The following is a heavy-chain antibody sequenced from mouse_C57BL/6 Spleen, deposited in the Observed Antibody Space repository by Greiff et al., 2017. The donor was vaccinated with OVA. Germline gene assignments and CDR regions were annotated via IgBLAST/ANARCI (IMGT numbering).Heavy chain of an antibody. D-gene: IGHD2-2*01. V-gene: IGHV1-80*01. CDR2: IYPGDGDT. Sequence: VQLQQSGAELVKPGASVKISCKASGYAFSSYWMNWVKQRPGKGLEWIGQIYPGDGDTNYNGKFKGKATLTADKSSSTAYMQLSSLTSEDSAVYFCARGNYGYDGDYARDYWGQGTSVTVSS. J-gene: IGHJ4*01. CDR1: GYAFSSYW. CDR3: ARGNYGYDGDYARDY.